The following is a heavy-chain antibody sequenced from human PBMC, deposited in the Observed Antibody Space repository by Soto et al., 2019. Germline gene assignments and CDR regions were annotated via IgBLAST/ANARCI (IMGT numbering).Heavy chain of an antibody. Sequence: QVQLVQSGAEMKKPGASVNISCQASGFTFSDTLINWVRQGPGQGLEWMGWINPANGNTRYSESFQGRVTIASLSYASTAYVALSDLTSEDTAVYYCARDIVSVGPRANYAFDVWGQGTMITVSS. CDR3: ARDIVSVGPRANYAFDV. CDR1: GFTFSDTL. D-gene: IGHD1-26*01. J-gene: IGHJ3*01. CDR2: INPANGNT. V-gene: IGHV1-3*01.